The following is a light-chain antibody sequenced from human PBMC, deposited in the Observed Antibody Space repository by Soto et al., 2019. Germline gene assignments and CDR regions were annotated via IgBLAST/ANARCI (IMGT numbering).Light chain of an antibody. CDR3: SSYTSSSTLLYV. Sequence: QSALTQPASVSGSPGQSMTLSCTGTSSDVGGYNYVSWYQQHPGKAPKLMIYDVSNRPSGVSNRFSGSKSGNTASLTISGLQAEDEADYYCSSYTSSSTLLYVFGTGTKLTVL. CDR1: SSDVGGYNY. CDR2: DVS. J-gene: IGLJ1*01. V-gene: IGLV2-14*01.